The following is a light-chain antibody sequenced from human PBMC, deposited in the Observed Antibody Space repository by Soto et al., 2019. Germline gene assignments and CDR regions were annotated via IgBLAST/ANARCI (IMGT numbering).Light chain of an antibody. CDR2: EVS. V-gene: IGLV2-8*01. CDR1: SSDVGGYNY. J-gene: IGLJ3*02. Sequence: QSALTQPPSASGSPGQSITISCTGTSSDVGGYNYVSWYQQHPGKAPKLMIYEVSKRPSGVPDRFSGSKSGNTASLTVSGLQAEDEADYYCSSYAGSNWVFGGGTQLTV. CDR3: SSYAGSNWV.